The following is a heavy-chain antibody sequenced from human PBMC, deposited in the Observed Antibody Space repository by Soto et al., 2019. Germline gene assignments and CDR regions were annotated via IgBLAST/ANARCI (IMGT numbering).Heavy chain of an antibody. Sequence: QVQLVESGGGVVQPGRSLRLSCVASGFSFSSYGMHWVRQAPGKGLEWVAVISYDGSNKYYADSVKGRFSISRDNSKNTLYLQMNSLRAEDTAVYYCAKDAVFGGVIVRDYYFDYWGQGTLVTVSS. J-gene: IGHJ4*02. CDR3: AKDAVFGGVIVRDYYFDY. CDR1: GFSFSSYG. D-gene: IGHD3-16*02. CDR2: ISYDGSNK. V-gene: IGHV3-30*18.